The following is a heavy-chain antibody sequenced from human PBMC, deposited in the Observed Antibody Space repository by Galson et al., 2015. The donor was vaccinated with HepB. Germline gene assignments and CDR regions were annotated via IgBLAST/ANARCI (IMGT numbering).Heavy chain of an antibody. CDR3: ARDRWCVWDYDFWSGPDY. CDR2: LNPNSGGT. D-gene: IGHD3-3*01. J-gene: IGHJ4*02. V-gene: IGHV1-2*02. CDR1: GYTFPCYY. Sequence: SLEASGKASGYTFPCYYIHCLRQAPGQALEWMGWLNPNSGGTNYAHHFQGRVTITSHASISTAYMEVSRLKSDDTAVYYCARDRWCVWDYDFWSGPDYWGQGTLVTVSS.